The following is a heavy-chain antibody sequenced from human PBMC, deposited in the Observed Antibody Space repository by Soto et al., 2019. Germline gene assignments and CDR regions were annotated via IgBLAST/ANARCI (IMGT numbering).Heavy chain of an antibody. J-gene: IGHJ6*02. V-gene: IGHV3-23*01. D-gene: IGHD3-10*01. CDR1: GFTFTSYA. CDR2: ISGSGGST. CDR3: AKTHMVRGRAYYDYGMDV. Sequence: EVQLLESGGGLVQPGGSLRLSCAASGFTFTSYAMSWVRQAPGKGLEWVSGISGSGGSTYHADSVKGRFTISRDNSKNTLYLQMNSLRAEDTAVYYCAKTHMVRGRAYYDYGMDVWGQGTTVTVSS.